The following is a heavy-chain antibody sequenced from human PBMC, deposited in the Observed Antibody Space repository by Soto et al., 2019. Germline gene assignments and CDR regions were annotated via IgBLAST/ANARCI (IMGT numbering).Heavy chain of an antibody. V-gene: IGHV1-2*02. CDR2: INPNSGGT. CDR1: GYTFTDYY. J-gene: IGHJ6*02. CDR3: ARVKERAFASLPYDSGKDV. Sequence: ASVKVSCKASGYTFTDYYMHWVRQAPGQGLEWMGWINPNSGGTHYAQRFQGRVTMTRDTSISTAYMELSRLRYDDTAVFYCARVKERAFASLPYDSGKDVWGQGTTVTVSS. D-gene: IGHD1-26*01.